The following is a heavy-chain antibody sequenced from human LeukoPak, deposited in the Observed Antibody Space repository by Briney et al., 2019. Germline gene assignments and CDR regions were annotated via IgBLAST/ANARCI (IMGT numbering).Heavy chain of an antibody. D-gene: IGHD4-17*01. CDR1: GFTFSSYS. V-gene: IGHV3-21*01. Sequence: GGSLRLSCAASGFTFSSYSMNWVRQAPGKGLEWVSSISSSSTYIYYADSVKGRFTISRDNAKNSLYLQMNSLRAEDTAVYYCARGSDYGYYYYYYGMDVWGQGTTVTVSS. CDR3: ARGSDYGYYYYYYGMDV. CDR2: ISSSSTYI. J-gene: IGHJ6*02.